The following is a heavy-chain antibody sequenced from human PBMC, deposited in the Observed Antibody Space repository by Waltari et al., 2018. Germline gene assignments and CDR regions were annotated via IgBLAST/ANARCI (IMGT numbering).Heavy chain of an antibody. J-gene: IGHJ4*02. CDR3: TRSSGQDK. D-gene: IGHD6-19*01. CDR2: ISDAGGII. Sequence: EVQLVESGGGLVQPGGSLRVSCAASGFTFSTYTMNWARQAPGKGLEWISFISDAGGIIYYADSVKGRFTISRDNAKNSLYLQMNSLRDDDTALYYCTRSSGQDKWGQGTLVTVSS. V-gene: IGHV3-48*02. CDR1: GFTFSTYT.